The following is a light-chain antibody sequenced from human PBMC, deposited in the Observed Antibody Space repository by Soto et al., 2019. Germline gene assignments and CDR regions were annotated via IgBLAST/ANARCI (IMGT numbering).Light chain of an antibody. J-gene: IGLJ1*01. CDR1: SSNIGTGYD. Sequence: VLTQPPSVSGAPGQRVTISCTGSSSNIGTGYDVHWYQQLPGTAPKLLIYGNSNRPSGVPDRFSGSKSGTSASLAITGLQAEDEADYYCQSFDSSRFYVFGTGTKVTVL. V-gene: IGLV1-40*01. CDR3: QSFDSSRFYV. CDR2: GNS.